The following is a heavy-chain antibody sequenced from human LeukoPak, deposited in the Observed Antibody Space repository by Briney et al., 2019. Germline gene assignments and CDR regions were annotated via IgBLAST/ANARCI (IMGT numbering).Heavy chain of an antibody. V-gene: IGHV1-2*02. CDR3: ARGPEDFWSGYYMDV. Sequence: ASVKVSCKASGYTFTGYYMHWVRQAPGQGLEWMGWINPNSGGTNYAQKFQGRVTMTRDTSISTAYMELSRLRPDDTAVYYCARGPEDFWSGYYMDVWGKGTTVTVSS. CDR2: INPNSGGT. J-gene: IGHJ6*03. CDR1: GYTFTGYY. D-gene: IGHD3-3*01.